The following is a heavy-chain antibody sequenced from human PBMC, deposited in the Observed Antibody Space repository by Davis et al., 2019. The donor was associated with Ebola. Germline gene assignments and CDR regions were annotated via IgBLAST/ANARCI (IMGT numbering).Heavy chain of an antibody. CDR3: ARDHYYDSSGYYQAPPYYFDY. J-gene: IGHJ4*02. Sequence: PSETLSLTCAVYGGSFSGYYWSWIRQPPGKGLEWIGEINHSGSTNYNPSLKSRVTISVDTSKNQFSLKLSSVTAADTAVYYCARDHYYDSSGYYQAPPYYFDYWGQGTLVTVSS. D-gene: IGHD3-22*01. V-gene: IGHV4-34*01. CDR2: INHSGST. CDR1: GGSFSGYY.